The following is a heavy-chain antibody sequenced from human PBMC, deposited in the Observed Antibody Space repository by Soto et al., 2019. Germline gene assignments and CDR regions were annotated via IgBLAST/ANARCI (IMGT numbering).Heavy chain of an antibody. CDR3: AKGAIYHRYSYGPYYFDY. Sequence: GGSLRLSCAASGFTFSSYGMHWVRQAPGKGLEWVAVISYDGSNKYYADSVKGRFTISRDNSKNTLYLQMNSLRAEDTAVYYCAKGAIYHRYSYGPYYFDYWGQGTLVTVSS. V-gene: IGHV3-30*18. CDR1: GFTFSSYG. J-gene: IGHJ4*02. CDR2: ISYDGSNK. D-gene: IGHD5-18*01.